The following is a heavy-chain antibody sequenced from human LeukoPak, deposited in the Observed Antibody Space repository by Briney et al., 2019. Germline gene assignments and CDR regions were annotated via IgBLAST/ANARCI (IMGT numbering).Heavy chain of an antibody. CDR2: ISSGSSTV. CDR3: TGDSPPDY. V-gene: IGHV3-48*01. CDR1: GSTFSTYS. J-gene: IGHJ4*02. Sequence: GGSLRLSCAASGSTFSTYSMNWVRQAPGKGLEWVSYISSGSSTVYYTDSVKGRFTISRDNAKNSLYLQMNSLRAEDTAVYYCTGDSPPDYWGQGTLVTVSS.